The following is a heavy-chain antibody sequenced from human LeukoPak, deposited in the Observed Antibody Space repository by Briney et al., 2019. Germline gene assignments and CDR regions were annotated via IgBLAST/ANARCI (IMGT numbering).Heavy chain of an antibody. CDR2: IYHSGST. D-gene: IGHD3-16*01. CDR1: GYSISSGYY. CDR3: ARAPAYYDYVWGKSKGYFDY. V-gene: IGHV4-38-2*01. J-gene: IGHJ4*02. Sequence: TSETLSLTCAVSGYSISSGYYRGWIRQPPGKGLEWIGSIYHSGSTYYNPSLKSRVTISVDTSKNQFSLKLSSVTAADTAVYYCARAPAYYDYVWGKSKGYFDYWGQGTLVTVSS.